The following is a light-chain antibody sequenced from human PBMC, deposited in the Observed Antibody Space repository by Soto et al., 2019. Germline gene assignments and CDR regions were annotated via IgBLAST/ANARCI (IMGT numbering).Light chain of an antibody. J-gene: IGKJ2*01. CDR3: QQYLSSRT. Sequence: DIVMTQSPDSLAVSLGERAIINCKSSESLLDSSKNRNYLAWYQHKPGQPPKLLFYWASSRESEVPDRFSGSGSGTDFTPTISSMQSEDAAIYYCQQYLSSRTFGQGTKLEI. CDR2: WAS. V-gene: IGKV4-1*01. CDR1: ESLLDSSKNRNY.